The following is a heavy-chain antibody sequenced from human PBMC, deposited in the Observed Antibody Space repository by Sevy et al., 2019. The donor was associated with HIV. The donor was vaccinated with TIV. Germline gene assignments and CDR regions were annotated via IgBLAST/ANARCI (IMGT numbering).Heavy chain of an antibody. CDR2: ISYDGTNK. CDR1: GFTFSSYG. V-gene: IGHV3-30*18. D-gene: IGHD6-6*01. CDR3: AKEEYSSNSNSYYGMDV. Sequence: GGSLRLSCAASGFTFSSYGMHWVRQAPGKGLDWVAVISYDGTNKYYAHSVKGRFTIFRDNSKNTLYLQMNSLRVEDTAVYYCAKEEYSSNSNSYYGMDVWGQGTTVTVSS. J-gene: IGHJ6*02.